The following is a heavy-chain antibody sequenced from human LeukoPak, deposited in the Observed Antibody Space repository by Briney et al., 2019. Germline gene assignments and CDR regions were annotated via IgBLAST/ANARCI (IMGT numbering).Heavy chain of an antibody. D-gene: IGHD6-19*01. CDR1: GFTFSNYW. Sequence: GGSLRLSCVVSGFTFSNYWMTWVRQAPGKGLEWVANIQQDGSEKYYVDSVKGRFTIFRDNAKNSVYLQMNSLRAEDTAVYYCARGDSSGPDYYYYMDVWGKGTTVTISS. CDR2: IQQDGSEK. J-gene: IGHJ6*03. CDR3: ARGDSSGPDYYYYMDV. V-gene: IGHV3-7*01.